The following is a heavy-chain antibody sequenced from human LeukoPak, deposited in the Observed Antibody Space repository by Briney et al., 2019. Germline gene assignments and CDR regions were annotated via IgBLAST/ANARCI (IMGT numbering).Heavy chain of an antibody. J-gene: IGHJ5*02. Sequence: SETLSLTCAVSGFSISRGYFWAWIRPPPGTGLEWIGSIFHSGDTSYNPSLKSRVALSVATSKNQFSLRLTSLAAADTALSYCARRDGSSWYNWFDPWGQGILVTVSS. V-gene: IGHV4-38-2*01. CDR3: ARRDGSSWYNWFDP. CDR1: GFSISRGYF. CDR2: IFHSGDT. D-gene: IGHD6-13*01.